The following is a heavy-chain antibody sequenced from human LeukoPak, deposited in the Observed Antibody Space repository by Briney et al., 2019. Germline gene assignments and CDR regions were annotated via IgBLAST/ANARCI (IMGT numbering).Heavy chain of an antibody. Sequence: SGTLSLTCAVSGGSISSINWWSWVRQPPGKGLEWIGEIYHSGSANYSPFLKSRVTISVDKSKNQFSLRLTSVTAADTAVYYCATIYGSGSNRRPNWGQGTLVTVSS. D-gene: IGHD3-10*01. CDR1: GGSISSINW. J-gene: IGHJ4*02. CDR3: ATIYGSGSNRRPN. V-gene: IGHV4-4*02. CDR2: IYHSGSA.